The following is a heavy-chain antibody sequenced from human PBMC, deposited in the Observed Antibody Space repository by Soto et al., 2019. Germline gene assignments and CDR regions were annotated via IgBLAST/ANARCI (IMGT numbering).Heavy chain of an antibody. J-gene: IGHJ5*02. D-gene: IGHD6-6*01. CDR3: AKDSQSSRRNWFDP. V-gene: IGHV3-9*01. Sequence: EVLLVESGGGLVQPGRSLRVSCAASGFMFDDHAMHWDRQAPGKGLEWVSGISWNSGGIGYADSVKGRFTISRDNAKNSLYLQMNSLRPEDTAFYYCAKDSQSSRRNWFDPWGQGTLVTVSS. CDR1: GFMFDDHA. CDR2: ISWNSGGI.